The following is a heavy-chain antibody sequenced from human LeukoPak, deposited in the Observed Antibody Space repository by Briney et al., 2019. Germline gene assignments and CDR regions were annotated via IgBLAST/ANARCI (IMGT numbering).Heavy chain of an antibody. CDR2: ISYDGSNK. J-gene: IGHJ4*02. Sequence: QPGRSLRLSWAASGLTFSTYGMPWVRQAQGKGLEWVAIISYDGSNKYYADSVEGRFTISRDNSKNTLYMQMNSLRAEDTAVYYCAKVGSSCSWHYFDYWGQGTLVTVSS. V-gene: IGHV3-30*18. CDR1: GLTFSTYG. CDR3: AKVGSSCSWHYFDY. D-gene: IGHD6-13*01.